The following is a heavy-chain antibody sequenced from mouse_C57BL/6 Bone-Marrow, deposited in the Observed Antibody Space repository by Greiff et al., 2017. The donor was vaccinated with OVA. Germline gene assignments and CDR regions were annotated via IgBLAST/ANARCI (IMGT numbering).Heavy chain of an antibody. J-gene: IGHJ4*01. CDR1: GFSLTSYG. Sequence: VQLVESGPGLVQPSQCLSITCTVSGFSLTSYGVHWVRQSPGKGLEWLGVIWSGGSTDYNAAFISRLSISKDNSKSQVFFKMNSLQADDTAIDYCARNGNFYAMDYWGQGTSVTVSS. CDR2: IWSGGST. V-gene: IGHV2-2*01. D-gene: IGHD2-1*01. CDR3: ARNGNFYAMDY.